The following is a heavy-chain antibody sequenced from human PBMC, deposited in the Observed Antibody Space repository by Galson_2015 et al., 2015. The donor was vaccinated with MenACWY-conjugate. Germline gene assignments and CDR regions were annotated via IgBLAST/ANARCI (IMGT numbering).Heavy chain of an antibody. J-gene: IGHJ3*02. D-gene: IGHD2-2*01. CDR3: ARVGRSSRTELGLADAFDI. CDR1: GFTFSDYY. CDR2: ISSSSSYT. V-gene: IGHV3-11*05. Sequence: SLRLSCAASGFTFSDYYMSWIRQAPGKGLEWVSYISSSSSYTNYADSVKGRFTISRDNAKNSLYLQMNSLRAEDTAVYYCARVGRSSRTELGLADAFDIWGQGTMVTVSS.